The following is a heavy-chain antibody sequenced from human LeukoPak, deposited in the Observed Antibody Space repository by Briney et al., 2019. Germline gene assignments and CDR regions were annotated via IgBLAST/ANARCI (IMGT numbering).Heavy chain of an antibody. V-gene: IGHV3-30*04. Sequence: FLRLSCAASGFTFSRYFLLWVRQAPGKGLEWVAIISYDGSTQYYADSVKGRFTISRDNSKNTLFLQMNSLRAEDAAVYYCARDSTHVYGSGRLYYFDYWGRGTLVTVSS. J-gene: IGHJ4*02. CDR3: ARDSTHVYGSGRLYYFDY. D-gene: IGHD6-19*01. CDR1: GFTFSRYF. CDR2: ISYDGSTQ.